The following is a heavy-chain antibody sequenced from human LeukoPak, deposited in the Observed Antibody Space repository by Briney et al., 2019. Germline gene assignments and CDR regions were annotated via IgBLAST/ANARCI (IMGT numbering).Heavy chain of an antibody. CDR1: GFTFDDYG. D-gene: IGHD3-3*01. CDR2: VNWNGGST. CDR3: AKTSLSDASGHYYYMDV. J-gene: IGHJ6*03. V-gene: IGHV3-20*04. Sequence: GGSLRLSCAASGFTFDDYGLSWVRQAPGKGLEWVSTVNWNGGSTGYADSVKGRFTISRDNSQNTVSLQVNNLRTEDTALYYCAKTSLSDASGHYYYMDVWGKGTTVTVSS.